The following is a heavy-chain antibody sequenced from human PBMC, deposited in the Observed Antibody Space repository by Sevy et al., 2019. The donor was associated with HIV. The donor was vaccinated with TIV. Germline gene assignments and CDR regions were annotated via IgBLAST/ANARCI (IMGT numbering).Heavy chain of an antibody. CDR2: INPKSGAT. D-gene: IGHD3-3*01. V-gene: IGHV1-2*02. CDR3: ARESYDFWTGPVGYDYGMDV. Sequence: ASVKVSCKASGYTFSDSGYYVHWVRQAPGQGLEWMGWINPKSGATNYAQKFQGRVTMTRDTSVSTTNMELNRLTSDDTAVYYCARESYDFWTGPVGYDYGMDVWGQGTTVTVSS. CDR1: GYTFSDSGYY. J-gene: IGHJ6*02.